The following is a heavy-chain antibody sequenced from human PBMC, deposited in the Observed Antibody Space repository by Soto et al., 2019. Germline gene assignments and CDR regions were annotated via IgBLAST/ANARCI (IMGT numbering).Heavy chain of an antibody. CDR2: IDWDDDK. D-gene: IGHD6-19*01. J-gene: IGHJ5*02. V-gene: IGHV2-70*01. CDR3: VFDTSSSGPYPDGFFDP. Sequence: GSGPTLVNPTQTLTLTCTFSGFSLSTSGMCVSWIRQPPGKALEWLALIDWDDDKYYSTSLKTRLTISKDTSKNQVVLTMTNMDPVDTATFFFVFDTSSSGPYPDGFFDPWRKGTL. CDR1: GFSLSTSGMC.